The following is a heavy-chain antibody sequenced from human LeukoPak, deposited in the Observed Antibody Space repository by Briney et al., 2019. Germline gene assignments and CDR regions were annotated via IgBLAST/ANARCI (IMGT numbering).Heavy chain of an antibody. CDR3: ARGTYANGWYIDY. D-gene: IGHD6-19*01. CDR2: IYYSGST. Sequence: PSETLSLTCTVSGGSISSSSYYWGWIRQPPGKGLEWIGSIYYSGSTYYNPSLKNRVTISLDTSKNQFSLKLTSVTAADTAVYYCARGTYANGWYIDYWGQGTLVTVAS. V-gene: IGHV4-39*07. J-gene: IGHJ4*02. CDR1: GGSISSSSYY.